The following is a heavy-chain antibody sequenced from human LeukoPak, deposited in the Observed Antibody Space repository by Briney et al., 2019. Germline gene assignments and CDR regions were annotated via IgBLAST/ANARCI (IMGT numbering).Heavy chain of an antibody. CDR3: ARDPRWLTPDCTSTSCYENYFDP. Sequence: KPSETLSLTCGVSGYSISSGYQWAWIRQSPGKGLEWIGSIYHSGSAHYNPSLKSRVTISVETSKNKFSLNMYSVTAADMAVYYCARDPRWLTPDCTSTSCYENYFDPWGQGTLVTVSS. CDR1: GYSISSGYQ. J-gene: IGHJ5*02. D-gene: IGHD2-2*01. CDR2: IYHSGSA. V-gene: IGHV4-38-2*02.